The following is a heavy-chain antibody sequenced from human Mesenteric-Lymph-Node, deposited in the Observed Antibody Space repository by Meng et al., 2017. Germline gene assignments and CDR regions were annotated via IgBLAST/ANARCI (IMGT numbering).Heavy chain of an antibody. J-gene: IGHJ5*02. D-gene: IGHD1-26*01. CDR3: ARGQRSYSGSYPEWFDP. V-gene: IGHV4-30-4*01. CDR1: GGSISSGDYY. Sequence: GQRPGSGPGLLKPSHTLSLTCTVSGGSISSGDYYWSWIRQPPGKGLEWIGCIYYSGSTYYNPSLKGRVTISVDTSKNQFSLNLSSVTAADTAVYYCARGQRSYSGSYPEWFDPWGQGTLVTVSS. CDR2: IYYSGST.